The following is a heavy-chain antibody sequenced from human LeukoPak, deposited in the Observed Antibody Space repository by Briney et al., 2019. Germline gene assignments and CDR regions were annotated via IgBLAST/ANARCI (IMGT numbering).Heavy chain of an antibody. J-gene: IGHJ4*02. V-gene: IGHV3-74*01. D-gene: IGHD5-12*01. CDR1: GFTFSTYW. CDR3: ARDRGYTQDY. Sequence: GGSLRLSCAASGFTFSTYWMHWVRQAPGKGLVWVSHIKTDGGSTTYADSVKGRFTISRDNAKNTLYLQMNSLRAEDTAVYYCARDRGYTQDYWGQGTLATVSS. CDR2: IKTDGGST.